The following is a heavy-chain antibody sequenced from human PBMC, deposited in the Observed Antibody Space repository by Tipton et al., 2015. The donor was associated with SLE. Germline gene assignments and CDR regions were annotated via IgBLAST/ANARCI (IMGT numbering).Heavy chain of an antibody. J-gene: IGHJ4*02. CDR3: ARDRDSGSYYDY. V-gene: IGHV4-59*11. CDR2: IYYSGST. CDR1: GGSISSHY. D-gene: IGHD1-26*01. Sequence: LRLSCTVSGGSISSHYWSWIRQPPGKGLEWIGYIYYSGSTNYNPSLKSRVTISVDTSKNQFSLKLSSVTAADTAVYYCARDRDSGSYYDYWGQGTLVTVSS.